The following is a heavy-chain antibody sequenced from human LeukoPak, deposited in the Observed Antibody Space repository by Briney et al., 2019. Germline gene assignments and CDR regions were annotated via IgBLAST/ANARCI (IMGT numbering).Heavy chain of an antibody. CDR3: ATDSSSLYEVEY. D-gene: IGHD6-13*01. CDR1: GFPFSSYA. CDR2: ISRTSSNI. Sequence: GSLRLSCAASGFPFSSYAMSWVRPAPGKGLEWVSYISRTSSNIYYADSVKGRFTISRDSAKNSMYLQMNSLKAEDTAVYYCATDSSSLYEVEYWGRGTLVTVSS. J-gene: IGHJ4*02. V-gene: IGHV3-48*01.